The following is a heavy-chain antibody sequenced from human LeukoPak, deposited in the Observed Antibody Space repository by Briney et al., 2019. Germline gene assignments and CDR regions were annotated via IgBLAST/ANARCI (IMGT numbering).Heavy chain of an antibody. D-gene: IGHD3-22*01. CDR3: ARDRVDSSGYSDAFDI. Sequence: PPETLSLTCTVSGGSISSGDYYWSWIRQHPGKGLEWIGYIYYSGSTYYNPSLKSRLTISVDTSKNQFSLKLSSVTAADTAVYYCARDRVDSSGYSDAFDIWGQGTMVTVSS. J-gene: IGHJ3*02. CDR1: GGSISSGDYY. CDR2: IYYSGST. V-gene: IGHV4-31*03.